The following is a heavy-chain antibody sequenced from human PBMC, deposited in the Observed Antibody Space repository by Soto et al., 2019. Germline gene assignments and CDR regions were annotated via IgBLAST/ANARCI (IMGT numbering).Heavy chain of an antibody. CDR3: ARDRGYSSGIAPYYFDY. D-gene: IGHD2-15*01. Sequence: GGSLRLSCAASGFTFSSYAMHWVRQAPGKGLEWVAVISYDGSNKYYADSVKGRFTNSRDNSKNTLYLQMNSLRAEDTAVYYCARDRGYSSGIAPYYFDYWGQGTLVTVSS. J-gene: IGHJ4*02. CDR2: ISYDGSNK. V-gene: IGHV3-30-3*01. CDR1: GFTFSSYA.